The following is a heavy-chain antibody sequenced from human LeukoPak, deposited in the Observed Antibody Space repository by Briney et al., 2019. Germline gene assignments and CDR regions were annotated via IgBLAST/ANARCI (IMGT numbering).Heavy chain of an antibody. J-gene: IGHJ4*02. V-gene: IGHV3-23*01. CDR2: ISGSGGST. D-gene: IGHD3-22*01. Sequence: GGSLRLSCAASGFTFGSYAMSWVRQAPGKGLEWVSAISGSGGSTYYADSVKGRFTISRDNSKNTLYLQMNSLRAEDTAVYYCARHPMIVVAFFDYWGQGTLVTVSS. CDR3: ARHPMIVVAFFDY. CDR1: GFTFGSYA.